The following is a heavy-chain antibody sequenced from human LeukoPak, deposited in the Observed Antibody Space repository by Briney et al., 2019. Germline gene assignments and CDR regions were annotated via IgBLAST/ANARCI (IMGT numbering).Heavy chain of an antibody. CDR3: ARQGDSSSRWFDP. Sequence: QPSETLSLTCTVSGGSISSYYWSWIRQPPGKGLEWIGYIYYSGSTNYSPSLKSRVTISVDTSKNQFSLKLSSVTAADTAVYYCARQGDSSSRWFDPWGQGTLVTVSS. J-gene: IGHJ5*02. D-gene: IGHD6-13*01. V-gene: IGHV4-59*08. CDR1: GGSISSYY. CDR2: IYYSGST.